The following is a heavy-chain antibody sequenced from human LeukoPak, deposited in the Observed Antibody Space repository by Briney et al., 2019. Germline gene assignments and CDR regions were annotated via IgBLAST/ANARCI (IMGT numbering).Heavy chain of an antibody. Sequence: PSETLSLTCTVSGYSISSGYYWGWIRQPPGKGLEWIGSIYHSGSTYYNPSLKSRVTISVDTSKNQFSLKLSSVTAADTAVHYCARAVVKESTVYYYMDVWGKGTTVTVSS. CDR1: GYSISSGYY. CDR3: ARAVVKESTVYYYMDV. J-gene: IGHJ6*03. CDR2: IYHSGST. V-gene: IGHV4-38-2*02.